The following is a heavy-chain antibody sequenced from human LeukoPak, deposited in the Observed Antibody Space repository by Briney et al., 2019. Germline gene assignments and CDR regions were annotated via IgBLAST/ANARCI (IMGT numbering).Heavy chain of an antibody. CDR2: ANHSGRA. D-gene: IGHD7-27*01. CDR1: GGSFSGYY. J-gene: IGHJ3*02. V-gene: IGHV4-34*01. Sequence: SETLSLTCAVYGGSFSGYYWSWIRQPPGKGLEWIGEANHSGRANCNPSLKSRATITADTSKNRFSLKVTSVTAADTATYYCARHLTGERAFDIWGQGTLVTVSS. CDR3: ARHLTGERAFDI.